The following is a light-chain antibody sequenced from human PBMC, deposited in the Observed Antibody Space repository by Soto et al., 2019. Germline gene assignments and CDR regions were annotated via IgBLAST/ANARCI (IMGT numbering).Light chain of an antibody. CDR3: QQYGSTPPIT. CDR2: GAS. Sequence: EIVLTQSPGTLFLSPGERATLSCRASQSVSSSYLASYQQKPGHAPRLLIYGASSRATGIPDSFSGSGSGKEVSLTICRLEPEDVAVYYCQQYGSTPPITFGGGTKV. J-gene: IGKJ4*01. V-gene: IGKV3-20*01. CDR1: QSVSSSY.